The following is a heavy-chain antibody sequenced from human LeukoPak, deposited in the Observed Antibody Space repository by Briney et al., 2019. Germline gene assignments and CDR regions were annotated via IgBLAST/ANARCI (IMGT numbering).Heavy chain of an antibody. D-gene: IGHD5-18*01. Sequence: PGGSLRLSCAASGFTFSSYGMHWVRQAPGKGLEWVALISSDGSNKYSKGRFTISRDNSKNTLYLQMNGLRPEDTAVYYCAKDQGYSYGIDYWGQGTLVTVSS. CDR3: AKDQGYSYGIDY. CDR2: ISSDGSNK. J-gene: IGHJ4*02. V-gene: IGHV3-30*18. CDR1: GFTFSSYG.